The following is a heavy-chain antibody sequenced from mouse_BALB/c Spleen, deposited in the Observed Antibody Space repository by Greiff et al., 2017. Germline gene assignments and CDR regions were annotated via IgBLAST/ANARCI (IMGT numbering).Heavy chain of an antibody. Sequence: QVQLQQSGAELVKPGASVKLSCKASGYTFTSYYMYWVKQRPGQGLEWIGEINPSNGGTNFNEKFKSKATLTVDKSSSTAYMQLCSLTSEDSAVYYCTRSGGNYAYWGQGTLVTVSA. J-gene: IGHJ3*01. CDR1: GYTFTSYY. D-gene: IGHD2-1*01. CDR3: TRSGGNYAY. V-gene: IGHV1S81*02. CDR2: INPSNGGT.